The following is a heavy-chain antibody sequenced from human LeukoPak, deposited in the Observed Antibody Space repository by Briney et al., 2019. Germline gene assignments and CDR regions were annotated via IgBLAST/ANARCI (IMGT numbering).Heavy chain of an antibody. V-gene: IGHV1-8*01. CDR1: GYTFTSYD. Sequence: GASVKVSCKASGYTFTSYDINWVRQATGQGLEWMGWMNPNSGNTGYAQKFQGRVTMTRNTSISTAYKELSSLRSEDTAVYYCARGFYDCWSGYPKYYLDYWGQGTLVSVSS. D-gene: IGHD3-3*01. J-gene: IGHJ4*02. CDR2: MNPNSGNT. CDR3: ARGFYDCWSGYPKYYLDY.